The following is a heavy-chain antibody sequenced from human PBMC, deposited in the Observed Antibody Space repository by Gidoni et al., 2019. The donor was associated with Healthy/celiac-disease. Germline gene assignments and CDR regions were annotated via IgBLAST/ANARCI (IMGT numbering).Heavy chain of an antibody. V-gene: IGHV4-39*01. CDR2: IYYSGST. J-gene: IGHJ4*02. D-gene: IGHD2-21*01. CDR1: GGSISSSSYY. CDR3: ASLGRVIRLFDY. Sequence: QLQLQESGPGLVKPSETLSLTCNVSGGSISSSSYYWGWIRQPPGKGLEWIGSIYYSGSTYYNPSLKSRVTISVDTSKNQFSLKLSSVTAADTAVYYCASLGRVIRLFDYWGQGTLVTVSS.